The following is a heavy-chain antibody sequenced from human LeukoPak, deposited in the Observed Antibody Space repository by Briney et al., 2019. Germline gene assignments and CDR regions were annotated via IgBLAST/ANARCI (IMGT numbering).Heavy chain of an antibody. J-gene: IGHJ5*02. CDR2: IYYSGST. CDR3: ARDEAGAIAAAGTSWFDP. D-gene: IGHD6-13*01. V-gene: IGHV4-31*03. CDR1: GGSISSGGYY. Sequence: SETLSLTCTVSGGSISSGGYYWSWIRQHPGKGLEWIGYIYYSGSTYYNPSLKSRVTISVDTFKNQFSLKLSSVTAADTAVYYCARDEAGAIAAAGTSWFDPWGQGTLVTVSS.